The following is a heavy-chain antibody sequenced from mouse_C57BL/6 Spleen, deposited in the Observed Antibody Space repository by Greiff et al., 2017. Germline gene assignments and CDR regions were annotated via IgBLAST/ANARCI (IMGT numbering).Heavy chain of an antibody. D-gene: IGHD1-1*01. J-gene: IGHJ1*03. CDR1: GYTFTDHT. Sequence: QVQLKQSDAELVKPGASVKISCKVSGYTFTDHTIHWMKQRPEQGLEWIGNIYPRDGSTKYNEKFKGKATLNADKSSSTAYMQLNSLTSEDSAVYFCARDPYYYGSSPYWYFDVWGTGTTVTVSS. V-gene: IGHV1-78*01. CDR3: ARDPYYYGSSPYWYFDV. CDR2: IYPRDGST.